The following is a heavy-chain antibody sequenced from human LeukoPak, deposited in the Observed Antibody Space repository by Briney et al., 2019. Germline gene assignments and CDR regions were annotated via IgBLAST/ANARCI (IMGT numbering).Heavy chain of an antibody. CDR2: IKQDGSEK. V-gene: IGHV3-7*01. CDR1: GFTFSSYW. Sequence: GGSLRLSCAASGFTFSSYWMSWVRQAPGKGLEWEANIKQDGSEKYYVDSVKGRFTISRDNAKNSLYLQMNSLRAEDTAVYYCARARYSRYGSIFDYWGQGTLVTVSS. CDR3: ARARYSRYGSIFDY. J-gene: IGHJ4*02. D-gene: IGHD3-10*01.